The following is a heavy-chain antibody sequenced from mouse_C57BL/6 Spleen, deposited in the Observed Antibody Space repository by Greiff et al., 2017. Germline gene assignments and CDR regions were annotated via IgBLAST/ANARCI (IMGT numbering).Heavy chain of an antibody. J-gene: IGHJ1*03. Sequence: VKLMESGAELVKPGASVKLSCKASGYTFTEYTIHWVKQRSGQGLEWIGWFYPGSGSIKYNEKFKDKATLTADKSSSTVYMELSRLTSEDSAVYFCARHESYYSSYWDFDVWGTGTTVTVSS. V-gene: IGHV1-62-2*01. D-gene: IGHD2-5*01. CDR3: ARHESYYSSYWDFDV. CDR2: FYPGSGSI. CDR1: GYTFTEYT.